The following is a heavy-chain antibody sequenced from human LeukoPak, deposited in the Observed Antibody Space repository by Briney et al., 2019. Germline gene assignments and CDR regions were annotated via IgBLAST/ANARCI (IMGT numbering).Heavy chain of an antibody. CDR3: GRHGAKVGPYYFDL. J-gene: IGHJ4*02. D-gene: IGHD1-26*01. Sequence: SETLSLACTVSGGPVRSYYWSWIRQPPGKRLEWIGNIYYSGGTNYDPSLKSRVTISVDTSKNQFSLRLSSVTAADTAVYYCGRHGAKVGPYYFDLWGQGTLVTVSS. CDR1: GGPVRSYY. V-gene: IGHV4-59*08. CDR2: IYYSGGT.